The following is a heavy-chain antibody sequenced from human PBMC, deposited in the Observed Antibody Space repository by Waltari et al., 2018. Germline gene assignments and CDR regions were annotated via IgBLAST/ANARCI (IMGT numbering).Heavy chain of an antibody. CDR2: IYYSGST. D-gene: IGHD3-3*01. V-gene: IGHV4-30-4*08. Sequence: WSWIRQPPGKGLEWIGYIYYSGSTYYNPSLKSRVTISVDTSKNQFSLKLSSVTAADTAVYYCARAHPYYDFWSGYYNNYYYYMDVWDKGTTVTVSS. J-gene: IGHJ6*03. CDR3: ARAHPYYDFWSGYYNNYYYYMDV.